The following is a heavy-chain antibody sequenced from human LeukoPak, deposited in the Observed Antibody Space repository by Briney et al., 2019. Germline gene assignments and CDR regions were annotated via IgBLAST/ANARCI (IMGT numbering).Heavy chain of an antibody. V-gene: IGHV3-30*14. Sequence: GGSLRLSCAASGFTFSSYAMHWVRQAPGKGLEWVAVISYDGSNKYYADSVKGRFTISRDNSKNTLYLQMNSLRAEDTAVYYCARETSDYGGNRGYFQHWGQGTLVTVSS. CDR1: GFTFSSYA. D-gene: IGHD4-23*01. CDR2: ISYDGSNK. J-gene: IGHJ1*01. CDR3: ARETSDYGGNRGYFQH.